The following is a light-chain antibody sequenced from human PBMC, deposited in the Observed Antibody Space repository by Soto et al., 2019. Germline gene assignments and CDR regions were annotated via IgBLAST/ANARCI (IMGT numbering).Light chain of an antibody. J-gene: IGLJ2*01. CDR3: GSWDDSLSVV. CDR1: SSNIGGNS. CDR2: DDN. Sequence: QSVMTQPPSVSAAPGQKVTISCSGSSSNIGGNSVSWYQQLPGTAPKLLIYDDNKRPSGIPDRFSGSKSGTSATLGITGFQTGDEADYYCGSWDDSLSVVFGGGTKLTVL. V-gene: IGLV1-51*01.